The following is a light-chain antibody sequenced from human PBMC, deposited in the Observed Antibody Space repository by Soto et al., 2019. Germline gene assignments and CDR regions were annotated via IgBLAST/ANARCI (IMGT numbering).Light chain of an antibody. CDR3: QQRSDWLLT. Sequence: EIVFTQSPATLSLSPGDRATLSCRDSQSVSSYLAWYQQKPGQAPRLLIYDASNSATGIPARFSGSGSGTDFTLTISSLESEDFAVYYCQQRSDWLLTFGGGTKVEIK. CDR2: DAS. V-gene: IGKV3-11*01. J-gene: IGKJ4*01. CDR1: QSVSSY.